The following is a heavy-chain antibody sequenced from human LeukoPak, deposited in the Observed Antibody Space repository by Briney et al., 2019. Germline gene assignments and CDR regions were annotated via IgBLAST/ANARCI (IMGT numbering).Heavy chain of an antibody. CDR3: ARSTTTYYYDTSSHY. Sequence: PGGSLRLSCAASGFTFSSYSMNWVRQAPGKGLEWVSSISSSSSYIYYADSVKGRFTISRDNAKNSLYLQMDSLRAEDTAVYYCARSTTTYYYDTSSHYWGQGTLVTVSS. J-gene: IGHJ4*02. CDR2: ISSSSSYI. D-gene: IGHD3-22*01. CDR1: GFTFSSYS. V-gene: IGHV3-21*01.